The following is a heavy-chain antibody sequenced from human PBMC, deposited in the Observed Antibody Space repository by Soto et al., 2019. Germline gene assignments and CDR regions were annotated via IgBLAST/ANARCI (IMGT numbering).Heavy chain of an antibody. V-gene: IGHV4-59*01. D-gene: IGHD2-15*01. CDR3: ARDRQQTGYCSGGSCANWFDP. Sequence: SETLSLTCTVSGGSISNYYWSLIRQPQGKGLEWIGYIYYSGSTNYNPSLKSRVTISVDTSKNQFSLKLSSVTAADTAVYYCARDRQQTGYCSGGSCANWFDPWGQGTLVTVSS. J-gene: IGHJ5*02. CDR1: GGSISNYY. CDR2: IYYSGST.